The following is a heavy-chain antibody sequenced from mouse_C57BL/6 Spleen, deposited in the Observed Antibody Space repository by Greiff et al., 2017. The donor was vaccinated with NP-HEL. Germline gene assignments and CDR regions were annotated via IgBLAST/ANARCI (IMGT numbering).Heavy chain of an antibody. Sequence: QVQLQQSGAELVKPGASVKISCKASGYAFRSYWMNWVKQRPGKGLEWIGQIYPGDGDTNYNGKFKGKATLTADKYSSTAYMQLSSLTSEDSAVYFCARWGTTVVVPYYFDYWGQGTTLTVSS. CDR1: GYAFRSYW. CDR2: IYPGDGDT. V-gene: IGHV1-80*01. D-gene: IGHD1-1*01. J-gene: IGHJ2*01. CDR3: ARWGTTVVVPYYFDY.